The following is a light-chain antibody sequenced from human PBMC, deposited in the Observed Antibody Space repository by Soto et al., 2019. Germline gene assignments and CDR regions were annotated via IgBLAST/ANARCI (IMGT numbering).Light chain of an antibody. J-gene: IGLJ1*01. CDR1: SSDVGSYNL. Sequence: QSVLTQPASVSVSPVQSITISCTGTSSDVGSYNLVSWYQQHPGKAPKLMIYEGSKRPSGVSNRFSGSKSGNTASLTISGLQAEDEADYYCCSYAGSSTLFGTGTKLTVL. CDR3: CSYAGSSTL. CDR2: EGS. V-gene: IGLV2-23*01.